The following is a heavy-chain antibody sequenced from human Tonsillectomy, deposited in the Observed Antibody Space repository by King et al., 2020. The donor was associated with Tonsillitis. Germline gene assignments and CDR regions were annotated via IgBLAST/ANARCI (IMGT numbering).Heavy chain of an antibody. Sequence: VQLVESGGGVVQPGRSLRLSCAASGFTFSTYAMHWARQAPGKGLEGVAVTSYDGSNKYYADSVKGRFTISRDNPKSTLYLQMNSLRAEDTAVYYCARDRDPVHITSFDYWGQGTLVTVSS. J-gene: IGHJ4*02. CDR3: ARDRDPVHITSFDY. D-gene: IGHD3-10*01. CDR1: GFTFSTYA. V-gene: IGHV3-30-3*01. CDR2: TSYDGSNK.